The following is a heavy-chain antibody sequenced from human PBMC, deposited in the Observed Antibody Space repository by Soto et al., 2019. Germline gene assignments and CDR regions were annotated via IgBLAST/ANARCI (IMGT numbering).Heavy chain of an antibody. CDR1: GSTFSSYD. J-gene: IGHJ4*02. V-gene: IGHV3-30-3*01. CDR3: ARDGSYYGGSRHDY. Sequence: QVQLVESGGGVVQPGRSLRLSCAASGSTFSSYDMHWVRQAPGKGLEWVAVISYDGINKYYADSVKGRFTISRDNSKNTLYLQMSSLRTEYTAESYCARDGSYYGGSRHDYWGQGTLVTVSS. D-gene: IGHD1-26*01. CDR2: ISYDGINK.